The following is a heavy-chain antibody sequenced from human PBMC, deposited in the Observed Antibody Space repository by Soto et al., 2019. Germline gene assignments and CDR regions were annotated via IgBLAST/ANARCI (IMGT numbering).Heavy chain of an antibody. Sequence: QVQLVQSGAEVKKPGASVKVSCKASGSTFTSYDINWVRQATGQGLEWMGWMNPNSGNTGYAQKFQGRVTMTRNTSISTAYRELSSLRSEDTAVYYCARGRAAAAGSYYMDVWGKGTTVTVSS. D-gene: IGHD6-13*01. J-gene: IGHJ6*03. CDR1: GSTFTSYD. CDR3: ARGRAAAAGSYYMDV. V-gene: IGHV1-8*01. CDR2: MNPNSGNT.